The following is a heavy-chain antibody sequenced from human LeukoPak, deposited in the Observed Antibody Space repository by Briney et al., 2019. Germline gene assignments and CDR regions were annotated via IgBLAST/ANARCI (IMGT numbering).Heavy chain of an antibody. CDR3: ARDQHSVVILSRWFDP. CDR2: ISGSGGNF. CDR1: GFTFYNYA. J-gene: IGHJ5*02. V-gene: IGHV3-23*01. D-gene: IGHD3-22*01. Sequence: GGSLRLSCAASGFTFYNYAMTWVRQAPGKGLEWVSAISGSGGNFYYADSVKGRFTISRDNSKNTLYLQMNSLRAEDTAVYFCARDQHSVVILSRWFDPWDQGTLVTVSS.